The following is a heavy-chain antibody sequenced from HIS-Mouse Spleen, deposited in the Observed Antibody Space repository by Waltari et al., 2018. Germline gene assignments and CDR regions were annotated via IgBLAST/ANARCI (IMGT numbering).Heavy chain of an antibody. CDR1: GGSISSYY. Sequence: QVQLQESGPGLVKPSETLSLTCTVSGGSISSYYWSWIRQPAGKGLEWIGRIYTRGGTNYNPSLKSRVTMSVDTSKNQFSLKLSSVTAADTAVYYCARDFHDFWSGYYGGDKKHDAFDIWGQGTMVTVSS. D-gene: IGHD3-3*01. V-gene: IGHV4-4*07. J-gene: IGHJ3*02. CDR2: IYTRGGT. CDR3: ARDFHDFWSGYYGGDKKHDAFDI.